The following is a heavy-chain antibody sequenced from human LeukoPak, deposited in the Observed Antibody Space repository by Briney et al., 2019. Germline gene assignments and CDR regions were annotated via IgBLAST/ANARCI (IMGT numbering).Heavy chain of an antibody. V-gene: IGHV3-21*01. Sequence: PGGSLRLSCAASGFTFSSYSMNWVRQAPGKGLEWVSSISSSSSYIYYADSVKGRFTISRDNAKNSLYLQMNSLRAEDTAVYYCARDQSRWYYDSSGYKPDYWGQGALVTVSS. CDR2: ISSSSSYI. J-gene: IGHJ4*02. CDR3: ARDQSRWYYDSSGYKPDY. CDR1: GFTFSSYS. D-gene: IGHD3-22*01.